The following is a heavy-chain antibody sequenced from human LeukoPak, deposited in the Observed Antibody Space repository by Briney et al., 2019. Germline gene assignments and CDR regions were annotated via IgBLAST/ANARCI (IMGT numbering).Heavy chain of an antibody. V-gene: IGHV4-59*01. CDR2: IYYSGST. D-gene: IGHD6-19*01. CDR1: GGSISSYY. CDR3: ASGSLVAGTALCDY. J-gene: IGHJ4*02. Sequence: SETLSLTCTVSGGSISSYYLSWIRQPPGKGLEWIGYIYYSGSTNYNPSLKSRVTISVDTSKNQFSLKLSSVTAADTAVYYFASGSLVAGTALCDYWGQGTLVTASS.